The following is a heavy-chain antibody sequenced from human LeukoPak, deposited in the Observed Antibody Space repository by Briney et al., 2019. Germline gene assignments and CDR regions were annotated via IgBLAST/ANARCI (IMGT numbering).Heavy chain of an antibody. CDR2: IRYSGAT. D-gene: IGHD2-21*01. V-gene: IGHV4-59*01. J-gene: IGHJ6*02. CDR1: GASIRNYY. CDR3: ARWSFLWYYGMDV. Sequence: SETLSLTCSVSGASIRNYYWNWIRQPPGRGLEWIGYIRYSGATEYNPSLKSRVTISLDTSKNQVSVKLSSVTAADTAVYYCARWSFLWYYGMDVWGQGTTVTVSS.